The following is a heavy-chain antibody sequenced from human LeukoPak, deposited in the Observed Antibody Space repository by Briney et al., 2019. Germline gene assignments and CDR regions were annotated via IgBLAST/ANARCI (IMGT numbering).Heavy chain of an antibody. Sequence: GGSLRLSCAASGFTFSSYAMHWVRQAPGKGLERGAVISYDGSNKYYADSVKGRFTISRDNSKNTLYLQMNSLRAEDTAVYYCARDYGLGISRAFDIWGQGTMVTVSS. CDR2: ISYDGSNK. J-gene: IGHJ3*02. D-gene: IGHD4-17*01. V-gene: IGHV3-30*01. CDR3: ARDYGLGISRAFDI. CDR1: GFTFSSYA.